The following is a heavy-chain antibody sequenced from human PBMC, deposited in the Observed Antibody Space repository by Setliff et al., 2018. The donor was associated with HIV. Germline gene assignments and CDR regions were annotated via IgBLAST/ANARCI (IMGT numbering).Heavy chain of an antibody. Sequence: GASVKVSCKASGYTFTAYYIHWVRQAPGQGLEWMGGIIPIYGTANYAQKFQGRVTMTEDTSTDTGYMELSSLTSDDTAVYFCATGAWDHWGQGTLVTVSS. CDR1: GYTFTAYY. CDR3: ATGAWDH. J-gene: IGHJ4*02. V-gene: IGHV1-2*02. CDR2: IIPIYGTA.